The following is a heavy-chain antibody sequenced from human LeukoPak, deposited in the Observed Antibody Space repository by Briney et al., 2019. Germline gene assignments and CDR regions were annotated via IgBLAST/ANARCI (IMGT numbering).Heavy chain of an antibody. J-gene: IGHJ4*02. CDR3: ARAQDGYSSSWYIDY. CDR2: IYYSGST. V-gene: IGHV4-59*01. Sequence: SETLSLTCTVSGGSISSYYWSWIRQPPGKGLEWIGYIYYSGSTNYNPSLKSRVTISADTSKNQFSLKLSSVTAADTAVYYCARAQDGYSSSWYIDYWGQGTLVTVSS. D-gene: IGHD6-13*01. CDR1: GGSISSYY.